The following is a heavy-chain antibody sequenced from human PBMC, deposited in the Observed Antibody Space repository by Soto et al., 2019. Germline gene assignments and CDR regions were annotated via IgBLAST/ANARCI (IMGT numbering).Heavy chain of an antibody. D-gene: IGHD3-9*01. CDR2: ISGSGGST. CDR3: ANPYIYYDILTPRQNWFDP. Sequence: GGSLRLSCAASGFTFSSYAMSWVRQAPGKGLEWVSAISGSGGSTYYADSVKGRFTISGDNSKNTLYLQMNSLRAEDTAVYYCANPYIYYDILTPRQNWFDPWGQGTLVTVSS. CDR1: GFTFSSYA. J-gene: IGHJ5*02. V-gene: IGHV3-23*01.